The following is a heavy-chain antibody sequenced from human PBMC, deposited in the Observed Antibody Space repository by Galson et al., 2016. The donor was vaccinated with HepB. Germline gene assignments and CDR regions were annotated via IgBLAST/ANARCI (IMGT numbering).Heavy chain of an antibody. D-gene: IGHD3-10*01. V-gene: IGHV3-15*01. J-gene: IGHJ4*02. CDR3: ATYGSGRKFDY. CDR1: GFTFTDAW. Sequence: SLRLSCAASGFTFTDAWMTWVRQAPGKGLEWVGRIRSKTDAGTTDYAAPVKGRFTISRDDSKNTLYLRMNSLETEDTAVYYCATYGSGRKFDYWGQGTLVTVSS. CDR2: IRSKTDAGTT.